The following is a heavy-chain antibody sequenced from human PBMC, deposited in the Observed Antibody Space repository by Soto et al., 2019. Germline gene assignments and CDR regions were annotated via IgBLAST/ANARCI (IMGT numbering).Heavy chain of an antibody. CDR1: GFTFSSYG. V-gene: IGHV3-33*01. J-gene: IGHJ4*02. CDR2: IWYDGSNK. Sequence: GGSLRLSCAASGFTFSSYGMHWVRQAPGKGLEWVAVIWYDGSNKYYADSVKGRFTISRDNSKNTLYLQMNSLRAEDTAVYYCARTGTTFAPYYYFDYWGQGTLVTVSS. CDR3: ARTGTTFAPYYYFDY. D-gene: IGHD1-7*01.